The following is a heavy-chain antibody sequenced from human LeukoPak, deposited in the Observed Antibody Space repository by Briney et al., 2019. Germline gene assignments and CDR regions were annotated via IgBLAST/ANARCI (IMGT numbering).Heavy chain of an antibody. Sequence: PSETLSLTCTVSGGSISSGGYYWSWIRQHPGKGLECIGYIYNSGSTNYNPSLKSRVSISVDTSKNQFSLKLSSVTAADTAVYYCARSAIDAFDIWGQGTMVTVSS. J-gene: IGHJ3*02. D-gene: IGHD6-25*01. CDR2: IYNSGST. CDR1: GGSISSGGYY. CDR3: ARSAIDAFDI. V-gene: IGHV4-61*08.